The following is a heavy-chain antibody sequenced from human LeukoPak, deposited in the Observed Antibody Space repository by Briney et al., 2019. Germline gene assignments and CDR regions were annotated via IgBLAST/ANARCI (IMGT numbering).Heavy chain of an antibody. Sequence: GGSLRLSCAASGFTFSSYAMSWVRQAPGKGLEWVSAISGSGGSTYYADSVKGRFTISRDNSKNTLYLQMNSLRAEDTAVYYCAKSPWNGKFRAYFYYWGQGTLVTVSS. CDR1: GFTFSSYA. CDR2: ISGSGGST. CDR3: AKSPWNGKFRAYFYY. V-gene: IGHV3-23*01. D-gene: IGHD1-1*01. J-gene: IGHJ4*02.